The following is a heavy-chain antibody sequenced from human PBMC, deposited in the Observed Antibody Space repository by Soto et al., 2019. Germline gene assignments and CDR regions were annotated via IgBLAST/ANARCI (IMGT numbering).Heavy chain of an antibody. J-gene: IGHJ6*03. CDR2: ISGSGGST. V-gene: IGHV3-23*01. CDR3: AKGKTSEGYYYYYMDV. CDR1: GFTFSSYG. Sequence: PGGSLRLSCAASGFTFSSYGMHWVRQAPGKGLEWVAAISGSGGSTYYADSVKGRFTISRDNSKNTLYLQMNSLRAEDTAVYYCAKGKTSEGYYYYYMDVWGKGTTVTVSS.